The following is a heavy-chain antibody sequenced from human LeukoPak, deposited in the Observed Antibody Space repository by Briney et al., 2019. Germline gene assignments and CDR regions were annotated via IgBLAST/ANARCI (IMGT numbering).Heavy chain of an antibody. CDR2: IIPIFGTA. Sequence: SVNVSCKASVGTFSSYAISWVRQAPGQGLEWMGGIIPIFGTANYAQKFQGRVTITADESTSTAYMELSSLRSEDTAVYYCARAYSSSWYRENYYYYYGMDVWGQGTTVTVSS. CDR3: ARAYSSSWYRENYYYYYGMDV. CDR1: VGTFSSYA. V-gene: IGHV1-69*01. D-gene: IGHD6-13*01. J-gene: IGHJ6*02.